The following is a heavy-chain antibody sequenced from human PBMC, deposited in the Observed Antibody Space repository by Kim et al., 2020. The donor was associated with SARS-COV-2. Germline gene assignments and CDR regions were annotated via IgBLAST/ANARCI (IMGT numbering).Heavy chain of an antibody. D-gene: IGHD3-22*01. V-gene: IGHV3-30-3*01. CDR2: ISYDGSNK. Sequence: GGSLRLSCAASGFTFSSYAMHWVRQAPGKGLEWVAVISYDGSNKYYADSVKGRFTISRDNSKNTLYLQMNSLRAEDTAVYYCARDRITMIVVGSGDFDY. CDR1: GFTFSSYA. J-gene: IGHJ4*01. CDR3: ARDRITMIVVGSGDFDY.